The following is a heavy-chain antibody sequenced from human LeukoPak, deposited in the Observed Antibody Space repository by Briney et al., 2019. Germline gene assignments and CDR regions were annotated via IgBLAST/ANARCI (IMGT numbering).Heavy chain of an antibody. V-gene: IGHV4-39*07. J-gene: IGHJ5*02. CDR1: GGSISSSSYY. D-gene: IGHD6-13*01. CDR2: IYYSGST. CDR3: ARDIGVGSWYGNNWFDP. Sequence: PSETLSLTCTVSGGSISSSSYYWGWIRQPPGKGLEWIGSIYYSGSTYYNPSLKSRVTMSVDTSKNQFSLKLSSVTAADTAVYYCARDIGVGSWYGNNWFDPWGQGTLVTVSS.